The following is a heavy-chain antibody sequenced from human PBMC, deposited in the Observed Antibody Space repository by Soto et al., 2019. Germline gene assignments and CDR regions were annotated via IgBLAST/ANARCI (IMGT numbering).Heavy chain of an antibody. V-gene: IGHV3-23*01. D-gene: IGHD5-12*01. Sequence: AXGSLRLSCSASGFTFSSYAMSWVRQAPGKGLEWVSAISGSGGSTYYADSVKGRFTISRDNSKNTLYLQMNSLRAEDTAVYYCAKSSPYDFDHWGQGTLVTVSS. J-gene: IGHJ5*02. CDR3: AKSSPYDFDH. CDR2: ISGSGGST. CDR1: GFTFSSYA.